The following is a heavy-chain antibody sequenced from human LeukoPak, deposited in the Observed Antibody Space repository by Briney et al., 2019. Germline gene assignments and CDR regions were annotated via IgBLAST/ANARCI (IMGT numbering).Heavy chain of an antibody. D-gene: IGHD3-10*01. CDR3: ARFYGSGTYYMRPFDS. CDR1: GYSFTTYW. J-gene: IGHJ5*01. CDR2: IYPGDSDT. V-gene: IGHV5-51*01. Sequence: GESLKISCQGSGYSFTTYWTGWVRQMPGKGLEWMGIIYPGDSDTRYSPSFQGQVTISADKSISTAYLQWSSLKASDTAMYYCARFYGSGTYYMRPFDSWGQGTLVTVSS.